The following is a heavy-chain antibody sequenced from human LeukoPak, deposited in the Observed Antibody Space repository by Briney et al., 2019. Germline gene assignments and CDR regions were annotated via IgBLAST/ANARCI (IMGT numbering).Heavy chain of an antibody. D-gene: IGHD2-2*01. J-gene: IGHJ4*02. Sequence: GGSLRLSCAASGFTVSGNYMSWVRQAPGKGLEWVSVIYSGGSTYYADSVKGRFTISRDDSKNTLYLQMNSLRAEDTAVYYCARVSGYCSSSSCHAYSDNWGQGTLVTVSS. V-gene: IGHV3-66*01. CDR3: ARVSGYCSSSSCHAYSDN. CDR2: IYSGGST. CDR1: GFTVSGNY.